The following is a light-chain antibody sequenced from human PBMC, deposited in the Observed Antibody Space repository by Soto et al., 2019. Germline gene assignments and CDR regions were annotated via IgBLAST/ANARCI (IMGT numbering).Light chain of an antibody. Sequence: QSVLTQPASVSGSPGQSITMSCTGTSSDVGGYNFVSWYQQHPGKAPKLIIYDVINRPSGISSRFSGSKSANTASLTISGLLTQEEAAYYCCSFTTNSTIAFATGPKVPV. CDR2: DVI. V-gene: IGLV2-14*01. J-gene: IGLJ1*01. CDR3: CSFTTNSTIA. CDR1: SSDVGGYNF.